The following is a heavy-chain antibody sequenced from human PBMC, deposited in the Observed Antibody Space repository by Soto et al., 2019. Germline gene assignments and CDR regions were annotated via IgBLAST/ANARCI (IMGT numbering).Heavy chain of an antibody. CDR1: GDSVSSNSAA. J-gene: IGHJ6*03. Sequence: SQTLSLTCGISGDSVSSNSAAWNWIGQSPSRGLEWLGRTYYRSRWYNDYAVSVRSRISVNPDTSKNQFSLHLNSVTPEDTAVYYCAGTSSLQLYYMDVWDKGTTVTVSS. D-gene: IGHD1-7*01. CDR2: TYYRSRWYN. CDR3: AGTSSLQLYYMDV. V-gene: IGHV6-1*01.